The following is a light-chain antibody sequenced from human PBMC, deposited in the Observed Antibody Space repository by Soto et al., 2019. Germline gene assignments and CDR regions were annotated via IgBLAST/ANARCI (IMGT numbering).Light chain of an antibody. J-gene: IGKJ5*01. CDR2: GAY. CDR3: QQRSDWA. CDR1: QGVINSY. Sequence: EVVMTQSPVTLSVSPGESATLSCRASQGVINSYLAWYQQKPGQAPRLLLYGAYNRATGIPDRFSGSGSGTDFTLTISRLEPEDFAVYYCQQRSDWAFGQGTRLEI. V-gene: IGKV3D-20*02.